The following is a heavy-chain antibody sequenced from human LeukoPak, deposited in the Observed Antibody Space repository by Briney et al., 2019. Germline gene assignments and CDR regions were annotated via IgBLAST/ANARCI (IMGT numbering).Heavy chain of an antibody. V-gene: IGHV4-61*08. Sequence: SQTLSLTCTVSGGSISSGGYYWSWIRQPPGKGLEWIGYIYYSGSTNYNPSLKSRVTISVDTSKNQFSLKLSSVTAADTAVYYCACHSSSWYQGWFDPWGQGTLVTVSS. CDR2: IYYSGST. CDR1: GGSISSGGYY. D-gene: IGHD6-13*01. J-gene: IGHJ5*02. CDR3: ACHSSSWYQGWFDP.